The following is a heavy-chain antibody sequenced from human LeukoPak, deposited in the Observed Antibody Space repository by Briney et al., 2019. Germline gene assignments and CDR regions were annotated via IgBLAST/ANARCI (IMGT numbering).Heavy chain of an antibody. CDR3: AIHIVVVPAAKKKNWFDP. V-gene: IGHV4-34*01. Sequence: SETLSLTCAVYGGSFSGYYWSWIRQPPGKGLEWIGEINHSGSTNYNPSLKSRVTISVDTSKNQFSLKLSSVTAADTAVYYCAIHIVVVPAAKKKNWFDPWGQGTLVTVSS. D-gene: IGHD2-2*01. J-gene: IGHJ5*02. CDR1: GGSFSGYY. CDR2: INHSGST.